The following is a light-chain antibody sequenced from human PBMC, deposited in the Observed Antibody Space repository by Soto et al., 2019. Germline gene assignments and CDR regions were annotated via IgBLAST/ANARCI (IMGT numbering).Light chain of an antibody. V-gene: IGLV2-14*01. Sequence: QSALTQPASVSGSPGQSITISCTGTSIDVGGYNYVSWYQQHPGKAPKLMIYEVSNRPSGVSNRFSGSKSGNTDSLTISGLQAEDEANYYCSSYTISSTYVFGSGTKVTVL. CDR2: EVS. CDR3: SSYTISSTYV. J-gene: IGLJ1*01. CDR1: SIDVGGYNY.